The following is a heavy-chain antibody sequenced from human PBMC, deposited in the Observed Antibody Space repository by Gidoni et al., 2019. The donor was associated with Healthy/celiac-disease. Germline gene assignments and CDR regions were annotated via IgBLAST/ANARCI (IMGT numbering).Heavy chain of an antibody. J-gene: IGHJ5*02. D-gene: IGHD2-15*01. V-gene: IGHV3-23*01. CDR3: AKDFPEDIVVVVAATDWFDP. CDR2: ISGSGGST. CDR1: GFTFSSYA. Sequence: EVQLLESGGGLVQPGGSLRLSCAASGFTFSSYAMTWVRQAPGKGLEWVSAISGSGGSTYYADSVKGRFTISRDNSKNTLYLQMNSLRAGDTAVYYCAKDFPEDIVVVVAATDWFDPWGQGTLVTVSS.